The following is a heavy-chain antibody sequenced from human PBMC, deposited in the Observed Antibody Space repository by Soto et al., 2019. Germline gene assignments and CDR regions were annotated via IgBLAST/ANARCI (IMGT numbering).Heavy chain of an antibody. CDR1: GFTFSNAW. CDR3: TTPEYSSSWFPYFDY. V-gene: IGHV3-15*07. D-gene: IGHD6-13*01. J-gene: IGHJ4*02. Sequence: GGSLRLSCAASGFTFSNAWMNWVRQAPGKGLEWVGRIKSKTDGGTTDYAAPVKGRFTISRDDSKNTLYLQMNSLKTEDTAVYYCTTPEYSSSWFPYFDYWGQGTLVTVSS. CDR2: IKSKTDGGTT.